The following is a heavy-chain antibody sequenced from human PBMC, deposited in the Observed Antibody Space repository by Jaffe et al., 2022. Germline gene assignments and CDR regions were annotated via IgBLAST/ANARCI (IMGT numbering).Heavy chain of an antibody. V-gene: IGHV4-61*02. CDR1: GGSISSGSYY. D-gene: IGHD3-10*01. CDR2: IYTSGST. CDR3: AGGAYYYGSGSYYNGVGPDP. Sequence: QVQLQESGPGLVKPSQTLSLTCTVSGGSISSGSYYWSWIRQPAGKGLEWIGRIYTSGSTNYNPSLKSRVTISVDTSKNQFSLKLSSVTAADTAVYYCAGGAYYYGSGSYYNGVGPDPWGQGTLVTVSS. J-gene: IGHJ5*02.